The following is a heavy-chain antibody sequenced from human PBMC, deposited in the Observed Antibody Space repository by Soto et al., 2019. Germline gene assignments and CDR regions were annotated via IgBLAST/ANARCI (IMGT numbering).Heavy chain of an antibody. J-gene: IGHJ6*02. D-gene: IGHD2-2*01. CDR1: GGSISSYY. V-gene: IGHV4-59*12. Sequence: PSETLSLTCTVSGGSISSYYWNWIRQPPGKGLEWIGSIYHSGSTYYNPSLKSRVTISVDTSKNQFSLKLSSVTAADTAVYYCAIACSSTRCSAYPYYYGMDVWGQGTTVTVSS. CDR3: AIACSSTRCSAYPYYYGMDV. CDR2: IYHSGST.